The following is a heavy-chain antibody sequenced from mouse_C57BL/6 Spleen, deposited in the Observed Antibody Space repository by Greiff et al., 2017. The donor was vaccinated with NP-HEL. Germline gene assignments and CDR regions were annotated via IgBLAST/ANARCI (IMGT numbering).Heavy chain of an antibody. CDR3: ARHEDALPSGYYGSSYAMDY. D-gene: IGHD1-1*01. V-gene: IGHV1-62-2*01. Sequence: QVQLQQSGAELVKPGASVKLSCKASGYTFTEYTIHWVKQRSGQGLEWIGWFYPGSGSIKYNENFKDKATLTADKSSSTVYMELSRLTSEDCAVDFCARHEDALPSGYYGSSYAMDYWGQGTSVTVSS. CDR2: FYPGSGSI. J-gene: IGHJ4*01. CDR1: GYTFTEYT.